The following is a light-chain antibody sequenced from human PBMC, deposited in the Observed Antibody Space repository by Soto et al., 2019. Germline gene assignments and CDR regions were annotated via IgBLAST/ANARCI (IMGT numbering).Light chain of an antibody. J-gene: IGLJ2*01. CDR3: CSYAGSRTFVV. V-gene: IGLV2-23*03. Sequence: QSALTQPASVSGSPGQSITISCTGTSNDVGGYNLVSWYQQHPGKVPKLLIYEGSKRPSVVSNRFSGSKSGNTASLTISGLQAEDEADYHCCSYAGSRTFVVFGGGTKVTVL. CDR1: SNDVGGYNL. CDR2: EGS.